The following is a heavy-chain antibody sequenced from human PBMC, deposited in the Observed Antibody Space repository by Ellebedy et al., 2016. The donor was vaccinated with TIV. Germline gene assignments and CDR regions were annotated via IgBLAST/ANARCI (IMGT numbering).Heavy chain of an antibody. CDR2: ISGSGDST. D-gene: IGHD3-22*01. V-gene: IGHV3-23*01. J-gene: IGHJ4*01. CDR3: ARDPPILIMLVVADY. Sequence: GESLKISCAASGFSFSSYAMSWVRQAPGKGLEWVSGISGSGDSTSYADSVKGRFTISRDNSKNTLYLQMSGLGAEDTAVYYCARDPPILIMLVVADYWGHGTLVTVSS. CDR1: GFSFSSYA.